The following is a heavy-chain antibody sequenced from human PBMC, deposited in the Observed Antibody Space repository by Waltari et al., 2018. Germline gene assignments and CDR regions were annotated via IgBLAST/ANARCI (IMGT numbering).Heavy chain of an antibody. V-gene: IGHV4-34*01. D-gene: IGHD3-3*01. J-gene: IGHJ3*02. CDR3: SRHFDYDLRSVLVDNDTFDI. CDR2: TSPSGST. CDR1: GGSLRDYY. Sequence: QVQLQQWGAGLLKPSETLSLTCGVLGGSLRDYYWVWIRQAPGEGLEWIGETSPSGSTNDGPSLKGRVTVSVDTSKNRFSLSLSAVTAADTAVYFCSRHFDYDLRSVLVDNDTFDIWGQGTMVTVSS.